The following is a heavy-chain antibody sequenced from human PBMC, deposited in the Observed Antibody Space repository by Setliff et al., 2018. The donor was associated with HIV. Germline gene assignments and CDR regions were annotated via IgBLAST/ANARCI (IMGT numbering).Heavy chain of an antibody. J-gene: IGHJ4*02. Sequence: GGSLRLSCVGSGFTFSTFWMNWVRQAPGKGLEWVANIEPGGSEKYYVDSVKGRFTISRDNAKNSLYLQMNSLRAEDTAVYYCARGHYSSSSGWGQGALVTVSS. CDR2: IEPGGSEK. CDR3: ARGHYSSSSG. V-gene: IGHV3-7*03. D-gene: IGHD6-6*01. CDR1: GFTFSTFW.